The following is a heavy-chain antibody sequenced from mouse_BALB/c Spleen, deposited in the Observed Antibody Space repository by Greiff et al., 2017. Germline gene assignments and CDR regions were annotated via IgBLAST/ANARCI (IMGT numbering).Heavy chain of an antibody. CDR2: ISSGSSTI. CDR3: ARGNYGSSYGFAY. V-gene: IGHV5-17*02. J-gene: IGHJ3*01. D-gene: IGHD1-1*01. CDR1: GFTFSSFG. Sequence: EVMLVESGGGLVQPGGSRKLSCAASGFTFSSFGMHWVRQAPEKGLEWVAYISSGSSTIYYADTVKGRFTLSRDNPKNTLFLQMNSLRSEDTAMDYCARGNYGSSYGFAYWGQGTLVTVSA.